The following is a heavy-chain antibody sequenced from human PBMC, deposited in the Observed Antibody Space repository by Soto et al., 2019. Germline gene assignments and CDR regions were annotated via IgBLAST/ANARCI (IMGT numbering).Heavy chain of an antibody. J-gene: IGHJ4*02. CDR3: ARLGTFYGEDYFDY. CDR1: EYTFNNYW. V-gene: IGHV5-51*01. D-gene: IGHD3-10*01. Sequence: EVQLVQSGAEVTKPGESLTISCKGSEYTFNNYWIGWVRQMPGKGLEWMGTIYPGDSDTRYSPSFEGLVTMSADRSISTAYLQWSSLKASDTAMYYCARLGTFYGEDYFDYWGQGTLVTVSS. CDR2: IYPGDSDT.